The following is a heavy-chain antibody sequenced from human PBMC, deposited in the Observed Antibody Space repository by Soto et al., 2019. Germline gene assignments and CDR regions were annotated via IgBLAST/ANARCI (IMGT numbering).Heavy chain of an antibody. Sequence: PSETLSLTCTVSGGSISSYYWSWIRQPPGKGLEWIGYIYYSGSTNYNPSLKSRVTISVDTSKNQFSLKLSSVTAADTAVYYCGTGAGEFTNGVSYTVLFDYWGQGPLVTVSS. CDR2: IYYSGST. D-gene: IGHD2-8*01. CDR1: GGSISSYY. V-gene: IGHV4-59*01. CDR3: GTGAGEFTNGVSYTVLFDY. J-gene: IGHJ4*02.